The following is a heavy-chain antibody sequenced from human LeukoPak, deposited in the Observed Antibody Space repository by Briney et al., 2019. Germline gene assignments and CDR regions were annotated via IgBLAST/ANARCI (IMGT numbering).Heavy chain of an antibody. CDR1: GFTFSDYY. CDR2: ISSSSSYT. CDR3: ARLYSSSWDWFDP. D-gene: IGHD6-13*01. Sequence: GGSLRLSCAAPGFTFSDYYMSWIRRAPGKGLEWVSYISSSSSYTNYADSVKGRFTISRDNAKNSLYLQMNSLRAEDTAVYYCARLYSSSWDWFDPWGQGTLVTVSS. V-gene: IGHV3-11*06. J-gene: IGHJ5*02.